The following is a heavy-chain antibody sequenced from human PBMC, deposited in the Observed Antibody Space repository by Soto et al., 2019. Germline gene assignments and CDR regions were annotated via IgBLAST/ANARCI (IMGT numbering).Heavy chain of an antibody. J-gene: IGHJ6*02. D-gene: IGHD3-22*01. Sequence: GASVKVSCKASGGTFSSYAISWVRQAPGQGLEWMGGIIPIFGTANYAQKFQGRVTITADESTSTAYMELSSLRSEDTAVYYCAKDNADNYESGPPPPGYYYGMDVWGQGTTVTVSS. CDR2: IIPIFGTA. CDR3: AKDNADNYESGPPPPGYYYGMDV. V-gene: IGHV1-69*13. CDR1: GGTFSSYA.